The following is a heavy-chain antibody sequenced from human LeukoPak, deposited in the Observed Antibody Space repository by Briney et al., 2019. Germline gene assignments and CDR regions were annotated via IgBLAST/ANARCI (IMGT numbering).Heavy chain of an antibody. CDR3: ARGSSTTEYYFDY. V-gene: IGHV1-69*13. CDR1: GYTFTSYA. Sequence: SVKVSCKASGYTFTSYAMNWVRQAPGQGLEWMGGIIPIFGTANYAQKFQGRVTITADESTSTAYMELSSLRSEDTAVYYCARGSSTTEYYFDYWGQGTLVTVSS. D-gene: IGHD1-1*01. CDR2: IIPIFGTA. J-gene: IGHJ4*02.